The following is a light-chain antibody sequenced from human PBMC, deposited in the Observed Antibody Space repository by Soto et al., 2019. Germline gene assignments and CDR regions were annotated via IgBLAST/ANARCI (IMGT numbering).Light chain of an antibody. CDR3: SSYTSTTSVV. V-gene: IGLV2-14*01. Sequence: QSALTQHASVSGSPGQSITISCTGTSSDVGGYNYVSWYQQHPGQAPKLMICDVRNRPSGVSNRFSGSHSGNTASLTISGLQAEDEADYYCSSYTSTTSVVVGGGTKLTVL. CDR2: DVR. CDR1: SSDVGGYNY. J-gene: IGLJ2*01.